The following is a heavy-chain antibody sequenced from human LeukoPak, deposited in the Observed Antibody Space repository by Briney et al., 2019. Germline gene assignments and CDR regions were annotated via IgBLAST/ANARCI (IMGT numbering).Heavy chain of an antibody. CDR1: GFTFSSYG. D-gene: IGHD3-3*01. J-gene: IGHJ4*02. V-gene: IGHV3-7*03. Sequence: GSLRLSCAASGFTFSSYGMHWVRQAPGKGLEWVANIKLDGSEKNYVDSVKGRFTISRDNTKNSLYLQMNSLRVEDTAVFYCARDQYDTWSRRGNFDSWGQGTLVIVSS. CDR3: ARDQYDTWSRRGNFDS. CDR2: IKLDGSEK.